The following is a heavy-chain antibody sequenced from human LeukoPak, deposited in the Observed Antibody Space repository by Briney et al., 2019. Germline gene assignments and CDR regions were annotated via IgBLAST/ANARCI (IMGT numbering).Heavy chain of an antibody. CDR2: ISSSTTYI. CDR1: GFTFSPYG. Sequence: GGSLRLSCAASGFTFSPYGMNWVRQAPGKGLELISSISSSTTYIYYADSVKGRFTISRDNAKNSLYLQMNSLRAEDTAVYYCARDSHYYGSGSNKFDPWGQGTLVTVSS. V-gene: IGHV3-21*01. J-gene: IGHJ5*02. D-gene: IGHD3-10*01. CDR3: ARDSHYYGSGSNKFDP.